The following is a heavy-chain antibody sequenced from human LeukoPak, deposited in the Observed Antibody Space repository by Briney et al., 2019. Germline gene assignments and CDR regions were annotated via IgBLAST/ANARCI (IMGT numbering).Heavy chain of an antibody. CDR3: ARDINASDF. V-gene: IGHV3-30*03. CDR1: GFAFSSYV. Sequence: AGGSLRLSCAASGFAFSSYVMHWVRQAPGKGLEWVAFISYDGGNKYYADSVKGRFTISRDNAKNSLYLQMNSLRAEDTAVYYCARDINASDFWGQGTLVTVSS. J-gene: IGHJ4*02. D-gene: IGHD1-14*01. CDR2: ISYDGGNK.